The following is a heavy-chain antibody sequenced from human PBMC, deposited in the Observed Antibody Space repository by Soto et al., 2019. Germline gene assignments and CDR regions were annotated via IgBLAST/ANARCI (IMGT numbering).Heavy chain of an antibody. CDR1: GYTFTRYD. CDR3: ARELYSTVRCDP. CDR2: MNPNRGNT. D-gene: IGHD6-13*01. V-gene: IGHV1-8*01. Sequence: QVQLVQSGAEVKKPGASVKVSCKASGYTFTRYDINWVRQATGQGLEWMGWMNPNRGNTGYAQKFQGRVTMTRNTSISPAYMEPSSLGSDDPAVYYCARELYSTVRCDPWGQGTLVTVSS. J-gene: IGHJ5*02.